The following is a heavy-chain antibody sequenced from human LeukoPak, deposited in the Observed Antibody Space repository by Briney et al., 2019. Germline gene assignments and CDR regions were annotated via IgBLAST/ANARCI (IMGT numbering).Heavy chain of an antibody. V-gene: IGHV3-23*01. D-gene: IGHD3-3*01. J-gene: IGHJ4*02. CDR2: IHAGGSDP. CDR3: AKGGHHFNPFFY. CDR1: GFTFSSSP. Sequence: GSLRLSCAASGFTFSSSPMGWVRQAPGKGLEWVSSIHAGGSDPFYGDSVQGRFTISRDNSKNTLSLQLNSLGVEDTAVYFCAKGGHHFNPFFYCGQGTLVTVSS.